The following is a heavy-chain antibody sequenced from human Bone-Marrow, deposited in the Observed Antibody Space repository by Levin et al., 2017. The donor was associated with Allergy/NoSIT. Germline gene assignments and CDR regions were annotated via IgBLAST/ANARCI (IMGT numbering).Heavy chain of an antibody. CDR3: ARGKSGGHYYYGMDV. Sequence: QSGGSLRLSCITSGFSVSNYATHWVRQAPGKGLEWVAVTWYDGSHKYYAESVKGRFTISRDTSNNTLYLQMTSLRADDTAVYYCARGKSGGHYYYGMDVWGQGTRVTVSS. CDR2: TWYDGSHK. V-gene: IGHV3-33*01. CDR1: GFSVSNYA. J-gene: IGHJ6*02.